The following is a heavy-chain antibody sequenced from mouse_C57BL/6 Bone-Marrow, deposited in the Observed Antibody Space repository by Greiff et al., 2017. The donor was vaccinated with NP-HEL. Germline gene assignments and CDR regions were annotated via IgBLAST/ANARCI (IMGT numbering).Heavy chain of an antibody. Sequence: VQLQQSVPELVKPGASVKISCKASGYSFTGYYMNWVKQSPEKSLEWIGEINPSTGGTTYNQKFKAKATLTVDKSSSTAYMQLKSLTSEDSAVYYCARCTIYDAYGGFAYWGQGTLVTVSA. CDR1: GYSFTGYY. V-gene: IGHV1-42*01. D-gene: IGHD2-3*01. CDR2: INPSTGGT. CDR3: ARCTIYDAYGGFAY. J-gene: IGHJ3*01.